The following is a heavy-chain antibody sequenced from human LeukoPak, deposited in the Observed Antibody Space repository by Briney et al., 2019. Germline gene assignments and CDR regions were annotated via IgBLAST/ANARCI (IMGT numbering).Heavy chain of an antibody. D-gene: IGHD2-2*02. Sequence: PGRSLRLSRAASGFTFSSYGMHWVRQAPGKGLEWVAVISYDGSNKYYADSVKGRFTISRDNSKNTLYLQMNSLRAEDTAVYYCAKEGGRYCSSTSCYKGWFDPWGQGTLVTDSS. CDR2: ISYDGSNK. CDR3: AKEGGRYCSSTSCYKGWFDP. CDR1: GFTFSSYG. J-gene: IGHJ5*02. V-gene: IGHV3-30*18.